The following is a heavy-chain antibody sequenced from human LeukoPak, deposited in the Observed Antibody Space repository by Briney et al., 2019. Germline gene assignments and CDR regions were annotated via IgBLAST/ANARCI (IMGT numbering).Heavy chain of an antibody. D-gene: IGHD2-15*01. Sequence: GGSLRLFCAASGFTFSSYGMHWVRQAPGKGLEWVAVISYDGSNKYYADSVKGRFTISRDNSKNTLYLQMNSLRSEDTAVYYCARDIVVVVAAHYYYYGMDVWGKGTTVTVSS. CDR1: GFTFSSYG. CDR2: ISYDGSNK. V-gene: IGHV3-30*03. J-gene: IGHJ6*04. CDR3: ARDIVVVVAAHYYYYGMDV.